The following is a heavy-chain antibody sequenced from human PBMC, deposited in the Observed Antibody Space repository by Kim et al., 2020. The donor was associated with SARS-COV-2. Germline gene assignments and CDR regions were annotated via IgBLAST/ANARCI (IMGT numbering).Heavy chain of an antibody. Sequence: GGSLRLSCAASGFTFSDHYMDWVRQAPGKGLEWVGRTRNKANSYTTEYAASVKGRFTISRDDSKNSLYLQMNSLKTEDTAVYYCARALRDATMVRGVTVPLNYYYGMDVWGQGTTVTISS. CDR1: GFTFSDHY. J-gene: IGHJ6*02. CDR3: ARALRDATMVRGVTVPLNYYYGMDV. D-gene: IGHD3-10*01. V-gene: IGHV3-72*01. CDR2: TRNKANSYTT.